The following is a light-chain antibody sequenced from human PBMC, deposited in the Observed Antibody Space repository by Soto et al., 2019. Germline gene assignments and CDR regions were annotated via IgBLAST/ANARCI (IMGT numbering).Light chain of an antibody. V-gene: IGKV3-20*01. CDR2: GAS. Sequence: EIVLTQSPGSLSLSPGQSATRSCRASQSVDTTFFAWYQKKPGQAPRLLIYGASKRATGIPDRFSGSGSGTDFTLIISRLEPEDFAVYYCQQYMSSVTFGQGTKVEIK. CDR1: QSVDTTF. CDR3: QQYMSSVT. J-gene: IGKJ1*01.